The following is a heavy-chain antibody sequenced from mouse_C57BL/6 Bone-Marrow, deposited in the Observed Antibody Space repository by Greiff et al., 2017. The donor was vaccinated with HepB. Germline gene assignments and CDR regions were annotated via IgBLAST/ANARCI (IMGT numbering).Heavy chain of an antibody. J-gene: IGHJ4*01. CDR2: IYPGSGST. V-gene: IGHV1-55*01. CDR1: GYTFPSYW. Sequence: QVQLQQPGAELVKPGASVKMSCKASGYTFPSYWITWVKQRPGQGLEWIGDIYPGSGSTNYNEKFKSKATLTVDTSSSTAYMQLSSLTSEDSAVYYCARGTTVVAGDAMDYWGQGTSVTVSS. D-gene: IGHD1-1*01. CDR3: ARGTTVVAGDAMDY.